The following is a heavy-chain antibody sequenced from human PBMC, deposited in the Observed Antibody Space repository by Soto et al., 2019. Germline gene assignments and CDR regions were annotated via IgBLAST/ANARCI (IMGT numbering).Heavy chain of an antibody. Sequence: EVQLLESGGGLVKPGGSLRLSFAASGFTFSNYGMNWVRQAPGKGLEWGSSMSSSSSNIYYGDSVKGRFTISRDNAKSALYLQMNSLRAEDTAMYYCAIERDGTSQIDNWGQGTLFTVSS. D-gene: IGHD2-2*01. J-gene: IGHJ4*02. CDR3: AIERDGTSQIDN. CDR1: GFTFSNYG. CDR2: MSSSSSNI. V-gene: IGHV3-21*01.